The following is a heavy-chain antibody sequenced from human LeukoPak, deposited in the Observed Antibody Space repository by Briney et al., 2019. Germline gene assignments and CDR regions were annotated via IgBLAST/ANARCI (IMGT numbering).Heavy chain of an antibody. V-gene: IGHV3-23*01. Sequence: PGGTLRLSCAASGFNCSSYGMSWVRQAPGKGLEWVSTISRSGNNIYYADSVTGRFTISRDNSKNTLYVHMNSLRVEDTAIYYCTRRSNTKYYFDSWGRGTLVAVSS. D-gene: IGHD2-2*01. CDR2: ISRSGNNI. CDR1: GFNCSSYG. CDR3: TRRSNTKYYFDS. J-gene: IGHJ4*02.